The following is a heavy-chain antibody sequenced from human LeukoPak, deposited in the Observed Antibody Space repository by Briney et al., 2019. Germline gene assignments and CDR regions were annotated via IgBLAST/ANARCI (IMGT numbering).Heavy chain of an antibody. CDR1: GFTLSSFT. D-gene: IGHD4-17*01. J-gene: IGHJ1*01. Sequence: QTGGSLRLSCAASGFTLSSFTMHWVRHNPGKGLEWVAVISYDESQKWYADSVKGRFTISRDNAKNSLYLQMNSLRAEDTAVYYCARDRSTVQRDFQHWGQGTLVTVSS. V-gene: IGHV3-30-3*01. CDR3: ARDRSTVQRDFQH. CDR2: ISYDESQK.